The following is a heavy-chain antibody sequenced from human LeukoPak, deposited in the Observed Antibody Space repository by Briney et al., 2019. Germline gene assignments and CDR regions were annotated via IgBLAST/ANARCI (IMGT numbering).Heavy chain of an antibody. J-gene: IGHJ1*01. CDR3: AKSEGGENTAVAY. V-gene: IGHV3-23*01. D-gene: IGHD3-16*01. Sequence: PGGSLRLSCAACGFTFSNYAMSWVRQAPGKGLEWVSDIGTSGTSTYYADSVRGRFTISRDNSKNTLYLQMNSLRAEYTAVYYCAKSEGGENTAVAYWGQGTLVTVFS. CDR1: GFTFSNYA. CDR2: IGTSGTST.